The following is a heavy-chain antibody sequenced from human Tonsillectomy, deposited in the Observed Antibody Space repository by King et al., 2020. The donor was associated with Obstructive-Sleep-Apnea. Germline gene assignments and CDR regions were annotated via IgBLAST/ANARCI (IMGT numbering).Heavy chain of an antibody. CDR3: ARGFHPASVGPTGSAYYYYPMDV. D-gene: IGHD2-8*02. CDR1: GGTFNNYV. V-gene: IGHV1-69*10. CDR2: IIPGLGIV. Sequence: QLVQSGAEVKKPGSSVKVSCKASGGTFNNYVISWVRQAPGQGLEWMGGIIPGLGIVNFAQRFQGRVTLTADKSTSAVYMDLYSLRSEDTAVYYCARGFHPASVGPTGSAYYYYPMDVWGQGTAVTVSS. J-gene: IGHJ6*02.